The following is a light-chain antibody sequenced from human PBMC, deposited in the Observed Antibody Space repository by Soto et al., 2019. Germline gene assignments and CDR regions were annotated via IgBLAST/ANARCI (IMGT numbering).Light chain of an antibody. J-gene: IGKJ4*01. CDR3: QHGYSTPLT. CDR1: QGISTY. V-gene: IGKV1-39*01. Sequence: DIQMTQSPSSLSASVGDRVTITCRASQGISTYLNWYQQKPGKAPKLLIYAASSSQSGVPLRFSGSGSGTDFTLTISSLQPEDFATYFCQHGYSTPLTFGGGTKV. CDR2: AAS.